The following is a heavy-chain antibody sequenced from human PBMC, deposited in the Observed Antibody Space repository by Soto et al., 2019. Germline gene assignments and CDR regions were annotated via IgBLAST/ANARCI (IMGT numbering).Heavy chain of an antibody. Sequence: EVQLAESGGDLVQPGGSLRLSCVGSGFTFSYYEMNWVRQAPGKGLERVALISNTDRLTHSPDSVKGRFNISRDNAKNSLYLEMTNLRVEDMAVYYCARDTGRASADLWGQGTMVSVSS. V-gene: IGHV3-48*03. J-gene: IGHJ5*02. CDR2: ISNTDRLT. D-gene: IGHD6-13*01. CDR1: GFTFSYYE. CDR3: ARDTGRASADL.